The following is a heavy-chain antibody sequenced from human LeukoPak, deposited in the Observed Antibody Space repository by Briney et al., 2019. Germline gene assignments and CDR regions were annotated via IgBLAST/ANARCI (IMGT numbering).Heavy chain of an antibody. D-gene: IGHD1-1*01. CDR2: IRYDGINE. J-gene: IGHJ4*02. Sequence: PGGSLRLSCAASGFTFGTYGMHWVRQAPGKGLEWLTFIRYDGINEYYADSVKGRFTISRDNAKNSLYLQMNSLRAEDTAVYYCARPVQLDSGYWGQGTLVTVSS. CDR1: GFTFGTYG. V-gene: IGHV3-30*02. CDR3: ARPVQLDSGY.